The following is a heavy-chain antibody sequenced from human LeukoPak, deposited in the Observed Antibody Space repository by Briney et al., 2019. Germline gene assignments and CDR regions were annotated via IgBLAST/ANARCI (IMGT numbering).Heavy chain of an antibody. CDR3: ARERRGYSLGFDY. Sequence: GGSLRLSCAASGFTVSSNYMSWVRQAPGKGLEWVSVIYTGGDTYYADSVKGRFTISRDNSKNTLYLQMNSLRAEDTAVYYCARERRGYSLGFDYWGQGTLVTGSS. J-gene: IGHJ4*02. V-gene: IGHV3-53*01. CDR2: IYTGGDT. D-gene: IGHD5-18*01. CDR1: GFTVSSNY.